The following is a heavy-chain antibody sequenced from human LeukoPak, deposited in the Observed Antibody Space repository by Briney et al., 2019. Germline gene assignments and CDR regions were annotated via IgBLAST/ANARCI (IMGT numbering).Heavy chain of an antibody. Sequence: LRLSCVASGFTFDAFAMYWVRQPPGKGLEWIGYIYYSGSTNYNPSLKSRVTISVDTSKNQFSLKLSSVTAADTAVYYCARVYYSSSYDYWYFDLWGRGTLVTVSS. CDR2: IYYSGST. CDR1: GFTFDAFA. J-gene: IGHJ2*01. D-gene: IGHD6-13*01. CDR3: ARVYYSSSYDYWYFDL. V-gene: IGHV4-59*01.